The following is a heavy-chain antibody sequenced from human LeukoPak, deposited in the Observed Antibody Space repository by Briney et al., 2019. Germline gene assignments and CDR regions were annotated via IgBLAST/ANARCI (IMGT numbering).Heavy chain of an antibody. CDR2: ISSSGSII. J-gene: IGHJ3*02. CDR3: ARGNIVASNAFDI. Sequence: PGGSLRLSCAASGFAFSNFEINWVRQAPGKGLEWVSYISSSGSIINNADSVKGRFSIPRDNAKNSLYLQMSSLRAEDTAVYYCARGNIVASNAFDIWGQGTMVTVSS. V-gene: IGHV3-48*03. CDR1: GFAFSNFE. D-gene: IGHD5-12*01.